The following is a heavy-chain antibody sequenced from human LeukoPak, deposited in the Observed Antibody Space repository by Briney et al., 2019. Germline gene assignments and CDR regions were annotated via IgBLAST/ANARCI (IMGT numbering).Heavy chain of an antibody. D-gene: IGHD1/OR15-1a*01. CDR1: GFTFSSYA. J-gene: IGHJ4*02. CDR3: AKVLEGTWFPFDY. CDR2: ISGSGGST. V-gene: IGHV3-23*01. Sequence: GGSLRLSCAASGFTFSSYAMSWVRQAPGKGLEWVSTISGSGGSTYYADSVKGRFTISRDNSKNTLYLQMNSLRAEDTAVYCCAKVLEGTWFPFDYWGQGTLVTVSS.